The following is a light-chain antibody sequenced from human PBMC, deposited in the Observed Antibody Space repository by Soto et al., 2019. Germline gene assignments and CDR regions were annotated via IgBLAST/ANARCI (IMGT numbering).Light chain of an antibody. CDR1: QNISNSY. CDR2: GAS. J-gene: IGKJ2*01. CDR3: QQYGSSPYT. V-gene: IGKV3-20*01. Sequence: EIVLTQSPDTLSLSPGESATLSCRASQNISNSYLAWYQQKPGQAPRLLIYGASSRATGIPDRFSGSGSGTDFTLTISRLEPEDFAVYYCQQYGSSPYTFGQGTQLEIK.